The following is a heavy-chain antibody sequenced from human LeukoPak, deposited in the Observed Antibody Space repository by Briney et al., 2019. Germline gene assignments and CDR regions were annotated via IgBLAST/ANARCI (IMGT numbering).Heavy chain of an antibody. CDR2: INHSGST. Sequence: PSETLSLTCAVYGGSFSGYYWSWIRQPPGRGLEWIGEINHSGSTNYNPSLKSRVTISVDTSKNQFSLKLSSVTAADTAVYYCARDSSSNWNFDYWGQGTLFTVSS. CDR1: GGSFSGYY. CDR3: ARDSSSNWNFDY. J-gene: IGHJ4*02. D-gene: IGHD1-1*01. V-gene: IGHV4-34*01.